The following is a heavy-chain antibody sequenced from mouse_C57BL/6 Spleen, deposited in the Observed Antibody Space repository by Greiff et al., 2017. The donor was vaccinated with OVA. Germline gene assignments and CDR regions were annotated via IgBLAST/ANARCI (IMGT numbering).Heavy chain of an antibody. CDR3: ARGDYYGTLASFDY. D-gene: IGHD1-1*01. CDR2: IDPSDSYT. J-gene: IGHJ2*01. CDR1: GYTFTSYW. V-gene: IGHV1-59*01. Sequence: QVQLKQPGAELVRPGTSVKLSCKASGYTFTSYWMHWVKQRPGQGLEWIGVIDPSDSYTNYNQKFKGKATLTVDTSSSTAYMQLSSLTSEDSAVYYCARGDYYGTLASFDYWGQGTTLTVSS.